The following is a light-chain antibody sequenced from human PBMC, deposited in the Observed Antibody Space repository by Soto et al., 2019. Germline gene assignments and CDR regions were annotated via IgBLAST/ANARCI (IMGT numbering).Light chain of an antibody. V-gene: IGLV2-8*01. CDR2: AVS. CDR3: SSYAGSNNYV. Sequence: QSVLTQPPSASGSPGQSVTISCTGTRSDVGGYKYVSWYQQYPGKAPKLMIYAVSKRPSGVPDRFSGSKSGNTASLTVSGLQAEDEADYYCSSYAGSNNYVFGTGTKLTVL. J-gene: IGLJ1*01. CDR1: RSDVGGYKY.